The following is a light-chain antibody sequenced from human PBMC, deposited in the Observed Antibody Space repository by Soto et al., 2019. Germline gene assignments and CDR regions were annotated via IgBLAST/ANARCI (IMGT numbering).Light chain of an antibody. Sequence: DIQMTQSVSTLSASVGDRVTITCRASQSISSWLAWYQQKPGKAPKVLIFDASSLESGVPSRFSGSGSATEFTLTISSLQPDDFATYYCQQYSTYPWTFGQGAIVDIK. CDR3: QQYSTYPWT. CDR2: DAS. V-gene: IGKV1-5*01. J-gene: IGKJ1*01. CDR1: QSISSW.